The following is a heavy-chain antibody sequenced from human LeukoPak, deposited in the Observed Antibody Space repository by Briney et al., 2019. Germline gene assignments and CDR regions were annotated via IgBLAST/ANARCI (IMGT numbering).Heavy chain of an antibody. CDR3: ATKQWLAPPPDS. D-gene: IGHD6-19*01. V-gene: IGHV3-74*01. CDR2: INNDGTVT. J-gene: IGHJ4*02. CDR1: GFTFSKYW. Sequence: PGGSLRLSCAASGFTFSKYWMLWVRHAPGKALESVSRINNDGTVTTYADSVKGRFTVSRDNADNTMFLQMNSVRDEDTAVYYCATKQWLAPPPDSWGQGSPVTVSS.